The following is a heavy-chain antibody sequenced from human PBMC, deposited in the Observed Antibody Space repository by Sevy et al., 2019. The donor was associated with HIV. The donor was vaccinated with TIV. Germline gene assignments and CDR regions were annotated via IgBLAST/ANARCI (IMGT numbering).Heavy chain of an antibody. V-gene: IGHV1-8*02. Sequence: ASVKVSCKASGDTFSTYDINWVRQAPGQGLEWMGWMSPKSGSTGFAQKSQGRLTMTRDTSINTAYTELSSLRSEETAVYACASGGSGDVWNYGYYYYGMDVWGQGTTVTVSS. CDR3: ASGGSGDVWNYGYYYYGMDV. CDR2: MSPKSGST. CDR1: GDTFSTYD. J-gene: IGHJ6*02. D-gene: IGHD3-3*01.